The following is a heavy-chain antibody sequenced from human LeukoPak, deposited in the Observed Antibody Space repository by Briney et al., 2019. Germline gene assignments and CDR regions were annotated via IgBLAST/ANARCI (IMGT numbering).Heavy chain of an antibody. CDR1: GGSISSSSYY. CDR3: ARHSLTLGFDY. CDR2: IYYSGST. J-gene: IGHJ4*02. D-gene: IGHD3-16*01. Sequence: SETLSLTCTVSGGSISSSSYYWGWIRQPPGKGLEWIGTIYYSGSTYYNPSLKSRVTISVDTSKNQFSLKLSSVTAADTAVYHCARHSLTLGFDYWGQGTLVTVSS. V-gene: IGHV4-39*01.